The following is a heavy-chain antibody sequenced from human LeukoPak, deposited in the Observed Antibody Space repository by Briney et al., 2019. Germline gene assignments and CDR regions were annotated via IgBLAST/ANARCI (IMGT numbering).Heavy chain of an antibody. CDR3: AKDRDGYYYYYGMDV. J-gene: IGHJ6*02. D-gene: IGHD3-10*01. CDR2: ISGSGGST. V-gene: IGHV3-23*01. Sequence: PGGSLRLSCAASGFAFSSYATSWVRQAPGKGLEWVSGISGSGGSTYYTDSVKGRFTVSRDNSKNTLYLQMNSLRAEDTAVYYCAKDRDGYYYYYGMDVWGQGTTVTVSS. CDR1: GFAFSSYA.